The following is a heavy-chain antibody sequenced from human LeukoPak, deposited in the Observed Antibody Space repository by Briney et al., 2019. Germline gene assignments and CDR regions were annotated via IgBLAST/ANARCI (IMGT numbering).Heavy chain of an antibody. V-gene: IGHV3-30*04. Sequence: GGSLILSCAASGFTFRNYAMHWVRQAPGKGLEWVAVVSYDGSYKNYADSVKGRFTISRDNCRNTLYLQMNTLRAQDTAVDYCPRGARKGDDYGGFFYYWGQGTLVTVSS. J-gene: IGHJ4*02. D-gene: IGHD4-23*01. CDR1: GFTFRNYA. CDR3: PRGARKGDDYGGFFYY. CDR2: VSYDGSYK.